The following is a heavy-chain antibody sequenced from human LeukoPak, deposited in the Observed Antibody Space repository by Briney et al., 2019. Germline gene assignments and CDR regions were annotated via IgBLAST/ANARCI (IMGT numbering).Heavy chain of an antibody. D-gene: IGHD6-19*01. CDR2: TYSGGTT. CDR3: ARAREGTSGWYGSHYYFDY. CDR1: GFSVSNSY. Sequence: TGGSLRLSCAASGFSVSNSYMNWVRQAPGKGLDWVSVTYSGGTTYYADSVKGRFTISRDSSENTLYLQMNSLRADDTAVYYCARAREGTSGWYGSHYYFDYWGQGTLVTVSS. V-gene: IGHV3-53*01. J-gene: IGHJ4*02.